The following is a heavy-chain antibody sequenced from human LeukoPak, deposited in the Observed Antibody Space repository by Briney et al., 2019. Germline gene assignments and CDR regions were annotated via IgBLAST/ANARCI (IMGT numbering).Heavy chain of an antibody. V-gene: IGHV3-74*01. CDR1: GFTFSSYW. D-gene: IGHD3-22*01. Sequence: PGGSLRLSCAASGFTFSSYWMHWVRQAPGKGLVWVSRMNSDGSSTSYADSVKGRFTTARDNDKNTLYLQMNSLRAEDTAVYYCARVTYYYDSSGYPPDYWGKGTLVTVSS. CDR3: ARVTYYYDSSGYPPDY. CDR2: MNSDGSST. J-gene: IGHJ4*02.